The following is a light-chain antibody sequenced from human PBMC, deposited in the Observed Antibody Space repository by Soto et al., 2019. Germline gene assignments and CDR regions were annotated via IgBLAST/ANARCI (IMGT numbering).Light chain of an antibody. J-gene: IGLJ1*01. V-gene: IGLV2-23*01. CDR2: EGS. Sequence: QSALTQPASVSGSPGQSITISCTGTSSDVGSFNLVSWYQQHPGKAPKFMIYEGSKRPSGVSNRFSGSNSGNTASLTISGLQAEDEADYYSCLYTCNVYVFGTGTKLTVL. CDR1: SSDVGSFNL. CDR3: CLYTCNVYV.